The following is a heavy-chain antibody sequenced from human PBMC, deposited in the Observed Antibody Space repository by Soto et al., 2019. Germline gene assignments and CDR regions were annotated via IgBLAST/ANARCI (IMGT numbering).Heavy chain of an antibody. J-gene: IGHJ5*02. Sequence: LPLQGSGPGLVKPSETLSLTCPFSGCSISSNRYFWGWVRQPPGKGLEWIGSIYYSGSTYYNPSLKSRVTISVDTSKNQFSLKLSSVTAADTAVYYCARHQSHSSSYVDPWGQGTLVTVYS. V-gene: IGHV4-39*01. CDR2: IYYSGST. CDR3: ARHQSHSSSYVDP. CDR1: GCSISSNRYF. D-gene: IGHD6-13*01.